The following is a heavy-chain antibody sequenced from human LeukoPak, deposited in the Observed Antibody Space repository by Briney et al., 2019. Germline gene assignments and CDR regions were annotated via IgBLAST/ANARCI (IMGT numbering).Heavy chain of an antibody. J-gene: IGHJ4*02. Sequence: PSETLSLTCTVSGGSMSGHSWSWIRQPPGKGLEWIGFIQPGGSTNYNPSLQSRVTMSLDTSKNQVSLTLKSVTAADTAVYYCARDLAGSGLGGSDYFDYWGQGTLVTVSS. CDR2: IQPGGST. CDR3: ARDLAGSGLGGSDYFDY. D-gene: IGHD2-15*01. V-gene: IGHV4-59*11. CDR1: GGSMSGHS.